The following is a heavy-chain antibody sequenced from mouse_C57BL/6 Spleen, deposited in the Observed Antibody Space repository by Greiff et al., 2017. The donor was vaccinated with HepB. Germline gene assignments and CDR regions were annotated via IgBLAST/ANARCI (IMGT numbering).Heavy chain of an antibody. V-gene: IGHV1-4*01. CDR1: GYTFTSYT. Sequence: VKLVESGAELARPGASVKMSCKASGYTFTSYTMHWVKQRPGQGLEWIGYINPSSGYTKYNQKFKDKATLTADKSSSTAYMQLSSLTSEDSAVYYCARPYDGYSYYFDYWGQGTTLTVSS. CDR2: INPSSGYT. J-gene: IGHJ2*01. CDR3: ARPYDGYSYYFDY. D-gene: IGHD2-3*01.